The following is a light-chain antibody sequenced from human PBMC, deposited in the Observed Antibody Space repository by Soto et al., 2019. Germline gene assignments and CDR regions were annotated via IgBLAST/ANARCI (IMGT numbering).Light chain of an antibody. J-gene: IGKJ1*01. CDR3: KQYDSSPWT. CDR1: QSVSSSF. Sequence: EIVLTQSPGTLSLSPGERATLSCRASQSVSSSFLAWYQQKPGQAPRLLIYGASTRATGTPDRFSGSGSGTDFTLTISRLEPEDFAVYYCKQYDSSPWTFGQGTKVEIK. V-gene: IGKV3-20*01. CDR2: GAS.